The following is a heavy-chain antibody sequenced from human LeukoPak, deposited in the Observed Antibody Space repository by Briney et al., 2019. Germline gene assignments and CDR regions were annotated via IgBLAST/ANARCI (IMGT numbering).Heavy chain of an antibody. J-gene: IGHJ5*02. CDR1: GFTFSSYA. CDR2: ISYDGSNK. D-gene: IGHD5-12*01. CDR3: ARSTSGLYSWFDP. V-gene: IGHV3-30*04. Sequence: PGGSLRLSCAASGFTFSSYAMQWVRQAPRKGLEWVAVISYDGSNKYYADSVKGRFTISRDNSKNTLYLQMNSLRAEDTAVYYCARSTSGLYSWFDPWGQGTLVTVSS.